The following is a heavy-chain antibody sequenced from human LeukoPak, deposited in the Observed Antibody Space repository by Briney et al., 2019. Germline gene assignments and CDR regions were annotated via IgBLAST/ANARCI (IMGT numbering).Heavy chain of an antibody. CDR3: AKMWGIATAGTTPFFEF. CDR1: GFTFSSYG. Sequence: GRSLRLSCAASGFTFSSYGMHWVRQAPGKGLEWVAVISYDGSNKYYADSVKGRFTISRDNSNNTLYLQMNSLRAEETAVYYCAKMWGIATAGTTPFFEFWGQGTLVTVSS. D-gene: IGHD6-13*01. V-gene: IGHV3-30*18. J-gene: IGHJ4*01. CDR2: ISYDGSNK.